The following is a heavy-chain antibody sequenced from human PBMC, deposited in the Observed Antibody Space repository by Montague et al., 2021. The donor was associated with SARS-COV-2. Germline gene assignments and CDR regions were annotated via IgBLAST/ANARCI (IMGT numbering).Heavy chain of an antibody. D-gene: IGHD3-9*01. J-gene: IGHJ4*02. Sequence: TLSLTCTVSGGSISSSSYYWNWIRQPAGKGLEWIGSIYSSGSTNYNPSLKSRVTISVDTSKNQFSLKLSSVTAADTAVYYCAKESLHLTGYYNDYFDYWGQGTLVTVSS. V-gene: IGHV4-61*02. CDR1: GGSISSSSYY. CDR2: IYSSGST. CDR3: AKESLHLTGYYNDYFDY.